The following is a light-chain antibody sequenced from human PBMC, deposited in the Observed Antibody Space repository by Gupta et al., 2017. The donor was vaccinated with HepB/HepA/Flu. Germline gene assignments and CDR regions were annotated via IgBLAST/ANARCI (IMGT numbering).Light chain of an antibody. V-gene: IGKV3-15*01. Sequence: DIVMTQSTATLSVSPGERVTLSCRASQPVTSHLAWYQRRPGQAPWVLIYGATTRATGIPARFSGSGSGTEFTLTISSLQSGEFAVSFCQQYLDWPPVTFGGATKGEIQ. CDR1: QPVTSH. CDR3: QQYLDWPPVT. CDR2: GAT. J-gene: IGKJ4*01.